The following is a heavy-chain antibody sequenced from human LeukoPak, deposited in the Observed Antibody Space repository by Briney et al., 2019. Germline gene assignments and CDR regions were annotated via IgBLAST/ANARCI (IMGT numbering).Heavy chain of an antibody. CDR2: IYTSGST. CDR3: ARDRERFLEGHYYMDV. J-gene: IGHJ6*03. V-gene: IGHV4-61*02. CDR1: GGSISSGSYY. D-gene: IGHD3-3*01. Sequence: SETLSLTCTVSGGSISSGSYYWSWIRQPAGKGLEWIGRIYTSGSTNYNPSLKSRVTISVDTSKNQFSLKLSSVTAADTAVYYCARDRERFLEGHYYMDVWGKGTTVTVSS.